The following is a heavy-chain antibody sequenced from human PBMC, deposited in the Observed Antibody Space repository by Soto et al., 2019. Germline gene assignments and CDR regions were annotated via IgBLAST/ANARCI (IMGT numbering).Heavy chain of an antibody. CDR2: INHSGST. CDR1: GGSFSGYY. CDR3: ARRTGSGWFFDS. D-gene: IGHD6-19*01. V-gene: IGHV4-34*01. J-gene: IGHJ4*02. Sequence: QVPLQQWGAGLLRPSETLSLTCAVNGGSFSGYYWSSIRQSPGKGLEWIGEINHSGSTNYNPSLKSRVTISVDTSKNQFSLKLRSVTAADTAVYYCARRTGSGWFFDSWAQGTLVTVSS.